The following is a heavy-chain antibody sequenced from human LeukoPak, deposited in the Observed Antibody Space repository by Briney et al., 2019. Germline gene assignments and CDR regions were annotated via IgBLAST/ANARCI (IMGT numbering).Heavy chain of an antibody. J-gene: IGHJ4*02. CDR1: GYTFTRYY. V-gene: IGHV1-46*01. CDR2: INPSGGGT. CDR3: ARGGDGHGFDY. Sequence: ASVKASCKASGYTFTRYYIHWVRQAPGQGLEWMGIINPSGGGTTKAQRFQGRVIMTRDTSTSTVYMELSSLTSGDTAMYYCARGGDGHGFDYWGQGTLVTVSS. D-gene: IGHD2-21*02.